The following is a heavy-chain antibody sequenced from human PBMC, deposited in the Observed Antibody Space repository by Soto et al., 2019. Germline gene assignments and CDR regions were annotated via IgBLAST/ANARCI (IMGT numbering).Heavy chain of an antibody. D-gene: IGHD5-18*01. CDR1: GGSISSYY. CDR2: IYYSGST. CDR3: ARRYGKNAFDI. Sequence: SETLSLTCTVSGGSISSYYWSWIRQPPGKGLEWIGYIYYSGSTNYNPSLKSRVTISVDTSKNQFSLKLSSVTAADTAVYYCARRYGKNAFDIWGQGTMVTVAS. V-gene: IGHV4-59*01. J-gene: IGHJ3*02.